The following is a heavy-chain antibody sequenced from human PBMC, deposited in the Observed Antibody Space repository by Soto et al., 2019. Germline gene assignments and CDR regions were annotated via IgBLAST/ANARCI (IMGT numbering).Heavy chain of an antibody. CDR3: AKGPFRVWNYVRYYYYYGMDV. CDR1: GFTFGNYA. CDR2: ISGSGGST. V-gene: IGHV3-23*01. D-gene: IGHD1-7*01. Sequence: HPGGSLRLSCEASGFTFGNYAMTWVRQAPGKGLEWVSTISGSGGSTYYADSVKGRFTISRDNSKNTLYLQINSLRAEDTAVYYCAKGPFRVWNYVRYYYYYGMDVWGQGTTVTVSS. J-gene: IGHJ6*02.